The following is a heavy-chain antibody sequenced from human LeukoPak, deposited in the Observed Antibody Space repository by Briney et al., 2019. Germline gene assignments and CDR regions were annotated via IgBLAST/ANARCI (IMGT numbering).Heavy chain of an antibody. V-gene: IGHV3-21*01. Sequence: GGSLRLSCAASGFTFSSYSMNWVRQAPGKGLEWVSSISSSSSYIYYADSVKGRFTISRDNAKNSLYLQMNSLRAEDTAVYYCARDLRGYCSSTSCYTGGHFDYWGQGTLVTVSS. J-gene: IGHJ4*02. CDR2: ISSSSSYI. D-gene: IGHD2-2*02. CDR3: ARDLRGYCSSTSCYTGGHFDY. CDR1: GFTFSSYS.